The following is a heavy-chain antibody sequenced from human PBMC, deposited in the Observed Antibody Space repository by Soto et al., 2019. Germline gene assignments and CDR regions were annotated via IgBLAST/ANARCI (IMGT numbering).Heavy chain of an antibody. V-gene: IGHV3-30*18. J-gene: IGHJ4*02. D-gene: IGHD1-20*01. CDR1: GFTFSSYG. CDR2: ISYDGSNK. Sequence: GGSLRLSCAASGFTFSSYGMHWVRQAPGKGLEWVAVISYDGSNKYYADSVKGRFTISRDNSKNTLYLQMNSLRAEDTAVDYSEKDRNNWNGQYYVVYWGQGPLVTVSS. CDR3: EKDRNNWNGQYYVVY.